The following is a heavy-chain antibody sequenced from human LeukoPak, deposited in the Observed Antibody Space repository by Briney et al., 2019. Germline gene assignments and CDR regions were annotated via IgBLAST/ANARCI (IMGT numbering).Heavy chain of an antibody. V-gene: IGHV1-8*02. CDR2: MNPNSGNT. CDR3: ATAMTAMVTYYFDY. CDR1: GYTFTGYY. Sequence: ASVKVSCKASGYTFTGYYMHWVRQATGQGLEWMGWMNPNSGNTGYAQKFQGRVTMTEDTSTDTAYMELSSLRSEDTAVYYCATAMTAMVTYYFDYWGQGTLVTVSS. J-gene: IGHJ4*02. D-gene: IGHD5-18*01.